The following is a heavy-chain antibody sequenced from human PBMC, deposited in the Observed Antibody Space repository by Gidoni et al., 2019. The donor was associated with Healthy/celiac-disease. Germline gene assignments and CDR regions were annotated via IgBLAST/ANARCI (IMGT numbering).Heavy chain of an antibody. CDR2: IYYSGST. V-gene: IGHV4-39*07. CDR1: GGSISRSRYY. J-gene: IGHJ6*02. CDR3: ARNTVPAAISFESGSYYYYGMDV. D-gene: IGHD2-2*01. Sequence: QLQLQESGPGLVKPSETLSLTCTVSGGSISRSRYYWGWIRQPPGKGLEWIGSIYYSGSTYYNPSLKSRVTISVDTSKNQFSLKLSSVTAADTAVYYCARNTVPAAISFESGSYYYYGMDVWGQGTTVTVSS.